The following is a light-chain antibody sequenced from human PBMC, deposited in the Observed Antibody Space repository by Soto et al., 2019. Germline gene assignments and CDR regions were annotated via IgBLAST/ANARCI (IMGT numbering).Light chain of an antibody. CDR3: SSYTSTSTL. CDR2: EVS. V-gene: IGLV2-14*01. Sequence: QSALTQPASVSGSPGQSITISCTGTSNDVGAYKYVSWYQQLPGKAPKLMIYEVSNRPSGVSNRFSGSKSGNTASLTIPGHQAEDEADYSCSSYTSTSTLFGGGTQLTVL. CDR1: SNDVGAYKY. J-gene: IGLJ3*02.